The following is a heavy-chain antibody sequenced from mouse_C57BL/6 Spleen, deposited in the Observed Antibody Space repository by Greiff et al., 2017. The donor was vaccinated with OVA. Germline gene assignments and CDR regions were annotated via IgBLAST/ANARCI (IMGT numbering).Heavy chain of an antibody. D-gene: IGHD2-10*01. J-gene: IGHJ4*01. V-gene: IGHV7-3*01. CDR3: ARSSYYGNPYYYAMDY. CDR1: GFTFTDYY. CDR2: IRNKANGYTT. Sequence: EVKVEESGGGLVQPGGSLSLSCAASGFTFTDYYMSWVRQPPGKALEWLGFIRNKANGYTTEYSASVKGRFTISRDNSQSILYLQMNALRAEDSATYYCARSSYYGNPYYYAMDYWGQGTSVTVSS.